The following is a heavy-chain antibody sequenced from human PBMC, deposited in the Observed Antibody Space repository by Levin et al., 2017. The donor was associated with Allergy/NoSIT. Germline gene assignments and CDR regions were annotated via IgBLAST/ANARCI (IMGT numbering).Heavy chain of an antibody. J-gene: IGHJ6*02. Sequence: GGSLRLSCAASGFTFSSYWMHWVRQAPGKGLVWVSRINSDGSSTSYADSVKGRFTISRDNAKNTLYLQMNSLRAEDTAVYYCARRGFGGGGGWNYVGYYGMDVWGQGTTVTVSS. D-gene: IGHD1-7*01. CDR3: ARRGFGGGGGWNYVGYYGMDV. CDR2: INSDGSST. V-gene: IGHV3-74*01. CDR1: GFTFSSYW.